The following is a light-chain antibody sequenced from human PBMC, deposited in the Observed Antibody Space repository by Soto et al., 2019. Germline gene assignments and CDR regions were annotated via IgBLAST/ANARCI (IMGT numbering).Light chain of an antibody. CDR2: TAS. CDR1: QDISSY. V-gene: IGKV1D-12*01. J-gene: IGKJ1*01. CDR3: QQANSFPWT. Sequence: GDKVTITCRASQDISSYLAWYQQKPGRAPKLLIYTASSLQSGVPSRFSGSGSGTDFSLTIISLQPEDFATYYCQQANSFPWTFGQGTKVDI.